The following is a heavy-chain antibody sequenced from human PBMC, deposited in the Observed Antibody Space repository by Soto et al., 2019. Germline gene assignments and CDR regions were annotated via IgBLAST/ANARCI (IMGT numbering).Heavy chain of an antibody. Sequence: AASVKVSCKASGYTFTGYYMHWVRQAPGQGLEWMGWINPNSGGTNYAQKFQGWVTMTRDTSISTAYMELSRLRSDDTAVYYCAREVRGYFDWYPKPYYYGMDVWGQGTTVTVSS. CDR2: INPNSGGT. CDR1: GYTFTGYY. V-gene: IGHV1-2*04. D-gene: IGHD3-9*01. CDR3: AREVRGYFDWYPKPYYYGMDV. J-gene: IGHJ6*02.